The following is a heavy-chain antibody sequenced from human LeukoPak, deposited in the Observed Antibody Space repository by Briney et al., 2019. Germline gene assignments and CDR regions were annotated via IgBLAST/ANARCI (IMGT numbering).Heavy chain of an antibody. V-gene: IGHV3-30-3*01. J-gene: IGHJ5*02. CDR2: ISYDGSNK. D-gene: IGHD3-10*01. CDR1: GFTFSSYA. Sequence: GGSLRLSCAASGFTFSSYAMHWVRQAPGKGLEWVAGISYDGSNKYYADSVKGRFTISRDNSKNTLYLQMNSLRAEDTAVYYCAREYWYYYRSGSYYNWFDPWGQGTLVTVSS. CDR3: AREYWYYYRSGSYYNWFDP.